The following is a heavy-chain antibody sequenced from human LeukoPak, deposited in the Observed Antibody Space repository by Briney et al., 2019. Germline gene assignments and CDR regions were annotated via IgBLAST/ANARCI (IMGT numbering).Heavy chain of an antibody. CDR1: GFKFDRYT. D-gene: IGHD5-18*01. CDR2: AGWAGGTT. Sequence: GGSLRLSCATSGFKFDRYTIHWVRQAPGKGLEWVSLAGWAGGTTYYSDSVRGRFTISRDSGNNSVYLQMNSLTTDDTAFYFCAKELDTMFFDYWGQGALVTVSS. CDR3: AKELDTMFFDY. J-gene: IGHJ4*02. V-gene: IGHV3-43*01.